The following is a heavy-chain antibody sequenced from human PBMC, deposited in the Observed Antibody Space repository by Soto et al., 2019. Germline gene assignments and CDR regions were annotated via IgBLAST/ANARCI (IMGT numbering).Heavy chain of an antibody. D-gene: IGHD3-3*01. CDR3: AKTPYSNFWSGYYNYYYYGMDV. V-gene: IGHV3-30*18. CDR2: ISDDGSNK. J-gene: IGHJ6*01. Sequence: GGSLRLSCAASGFTFSTYGMHWVRQAPGKGLEWVAVISDDGSNKFYADSVKGRFTISRDNSKNTLYLQMNSLRAEDTAVYYCAKTPYSNFWSGYYNYYYYGMDVWGQGAKVTVCS. CDR1: GFTFSTYG.